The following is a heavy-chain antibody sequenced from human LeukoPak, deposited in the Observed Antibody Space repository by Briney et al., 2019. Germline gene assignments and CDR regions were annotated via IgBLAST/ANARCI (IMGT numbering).Heavy chain of an antibody. D-gene: IGHD3-9*01. V-gene: IGHV3-23*01. CDR3: ARDQYDILTGYYFIDY. CDR2: ISGSGGST. J-gene: IGHJ4*02. CDR1: GFTFSSYA. Sequence: GGSLRLSCAASGFTFSSYAMSWVRQAPGKGLEWVSVISGSGGSTYYADSVKGRFTISRDNSKNTLYLQMNSLRAEDTAVYYCARDQYDILTGYYFIDYWGQGTLVTVSS.